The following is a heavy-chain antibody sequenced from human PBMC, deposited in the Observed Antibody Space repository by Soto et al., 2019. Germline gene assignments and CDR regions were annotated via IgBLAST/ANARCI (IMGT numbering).Heavy chain of an antibody. D-gene: IGHD1-1*01. Sequence: QLQLQESGPGLVKPSETLSLTCTVSGGSISSSRYYWGWIRQPPGKGLEWIGSIYYSGSTYYNPSLKSRVSISVDTSKNQFSLKLSSVTAADTAVYYCAGSGQLAGRGYYYYYMDVWGKGTTVTVSS. CDR1: GGSISSSRYY. CDR3: AGSGQLAGRGYYYYYMDV. V-gene: IGHV4-39*01. CDR2: IYYSGST. J-gene: IGHJ6*03.